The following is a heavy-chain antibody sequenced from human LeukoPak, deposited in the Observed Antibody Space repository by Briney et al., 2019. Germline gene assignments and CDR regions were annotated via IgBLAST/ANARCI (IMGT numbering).Heavy chain of an antibody. CDR2: ITGGGDT. V-gene: IGHV3-23*01. CDR3: AKANWVSNADAVW. D-gene: IGHD2-2*01. Sequence: GGSLRLSCAVSGFTFSSFAMSWVRQAPGKGVVWVSSITGGGDTFYADSVKGRCPLSRDDSRNTVYLQLNNLSVDDTGVYYCAKANWVSNADAVWWGQGTLVTVSS. J-gene: IGHJ4*02. CDR1: GFTFSSFA.